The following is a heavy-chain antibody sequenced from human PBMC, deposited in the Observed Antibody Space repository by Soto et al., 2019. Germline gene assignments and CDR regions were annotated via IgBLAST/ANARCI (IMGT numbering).Heavy chain of an antibody. J-gene: IGHJ6*02. CDR2: IYYSGST. CDR3: ARVPTLPYSSSRYYYGMDV. V-gene: IGHV4-31*03. D-gene: IGHD6-6*01. CDR1: GGSISSGGCY. Sequence: SQPLCLTCTVSGGSISSGGCYWSLIRQHPGKGLEWIGYIYYSGSTYYNPSLKSRVTISVDTSKNQFSLKLSSVTAADTAVYYCARVPTLPYSSSRYYYGMDVWGQGTTVTVSS.